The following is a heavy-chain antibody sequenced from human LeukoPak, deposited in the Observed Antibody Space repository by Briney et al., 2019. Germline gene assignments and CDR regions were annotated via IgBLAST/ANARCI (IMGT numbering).Heavy chain of an antibody. Sequence: ASVKVSCKASGYTFTSYDINWVRQATGQGLEWMGWMNPNSGNTGYAQKFQGRVTMTRNTSISTAYMELSSLRSEDTAVYYCARGGCSGGSCYAHRWFDPWGQGTLVTVSS. V-gene: IGHV1-8*01. CDR1: GYTFTSYD. J-gene: IGHJ5*02. CDR3: ARGGCSGGSCYAHRWFDP. CDR2: MNPNSGNT. D-gene: IGHD2-15*01.